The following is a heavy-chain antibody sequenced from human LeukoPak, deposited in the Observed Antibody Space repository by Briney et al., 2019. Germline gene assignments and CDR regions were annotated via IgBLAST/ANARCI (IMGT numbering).Heavy chain of an antibody. V-gene: IGHV4-61*01. CDR1: GGSVSSGSYY. CDR2: IHYSGST. J-gene: IGHJ4*02. D-gene: IGHD1-26*01. Sequence: SETLSLTCTVSGGSVSSGSYYWNWIRQPPGKGLEWIGYIHYSGSTNYNPPLKSRVTISVDTSKNQFSLKLSSVTAADTAVYYCARSASGNYYLHYWGQGTLVTVSS. CDR3: ARSASGNYYLHY.